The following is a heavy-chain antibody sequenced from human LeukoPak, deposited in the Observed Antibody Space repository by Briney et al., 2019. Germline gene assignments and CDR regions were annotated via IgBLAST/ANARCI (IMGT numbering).Heavy chain of an antibody. CDR3: TRHGGVYWSGGSCVPAPDY. V-gene: IGHV4-59*08. D-gene: IGHD2-15*01. J-gene: IGHJ4*02. Sequence: SETLSLTCTVSGGSISGYYWSWIRQPPGKGLEWIGYIYTSGSTNYNPSLKSRVTISVDTSKNQFSLELSSVTAADTAVYYCTRHGGVYWSGGSCVPAPDYWGQGTLVTVSS. CDR2: IYTSGST. CDR1: GGSISGYY.